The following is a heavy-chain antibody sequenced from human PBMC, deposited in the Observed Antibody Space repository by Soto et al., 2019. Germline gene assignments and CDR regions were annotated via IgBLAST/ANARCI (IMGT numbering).Heavy chain of an antibody. V-gene: IGHV3-30*18. CDR2: ISYDGSNK. J-gene: IGHJ4*02. D-gene: IGHD3-10*01. CDR3: AKPVGRFGDLLSYHNYFDY. Sequence: QVQLVESGGGVVQPGRPLRLSCAASGFTFSSYGMHWVRQAPGKGLEWVAGISYDGSNKYYADAVKGRFTISRDNSKNTLYMQINSLRAEDTAVYYCAKPVGRFGDLLSYHNYFDYWGQGTLVTVSS. CDR1: GFTFSSYG.